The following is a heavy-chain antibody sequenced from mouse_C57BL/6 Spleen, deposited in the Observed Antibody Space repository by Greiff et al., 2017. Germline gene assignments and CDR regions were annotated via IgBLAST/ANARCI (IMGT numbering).Heavy chain of an antibody. D-gene: IGHD2-5*01. V-gene: IGHV7-3*01. Sequence: EVQLVESGGGLVQPGGSLSLSCAASRFTFTDYYMSWVRQPPGKALEWLGFIRNKANGYTTEYSASVKGRFTISRDNSQSILYLQMNALRAEDSATYYCARFYSNYEGCYAMDYWGQGTSVTVSS. CDR3: ARFYSNYEGCYAMDY. CDR2: IRNKANGYTT. J-gene: IGHJ4*01. CDR1: RFTFTDYY.